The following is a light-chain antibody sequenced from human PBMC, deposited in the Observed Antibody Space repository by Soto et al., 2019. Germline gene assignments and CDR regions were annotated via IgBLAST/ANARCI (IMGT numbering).Light chain of an antibody. V-gene: IGLV2-8*01. CDR2: EVS. Sequence: QSALTQPPSASGSPGQSVTISCTGTSSDVGGYNDVSWYQQHPGKAPKLMIYEVSKRPSGVPDLFSGSKSGNTASLTVSVLQAEYEADYYCSSYAGSNNFVFGGGTKLTVL. CDR3: SSYAGSNNFV. CDR1: SSDVGGYND. J-gene: IGLJ2*01.